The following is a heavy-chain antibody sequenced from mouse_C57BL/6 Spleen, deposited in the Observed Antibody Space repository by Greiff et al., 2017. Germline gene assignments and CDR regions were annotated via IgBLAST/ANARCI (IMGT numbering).Heavy chain of an antibody. J-gene: IGHJ2*01. D-gene: IGHD2-4*01. Sequence: EVQLQQSGAELVRPGASVKLSCTASGFTITDYYMHWVKQRPEQGLEWIGRIDPEDGDTEYAPQFQGQATMTADTSSNTAYLQLSSLTSEDTAVCYFTFYDYGGFDYWGQGTTLTVSS. CDR3: TFYDYGGFDY. CDR2: IDPEDGDT. CDR1: GFTITDYY. V-gene: IGHV14-1*01.